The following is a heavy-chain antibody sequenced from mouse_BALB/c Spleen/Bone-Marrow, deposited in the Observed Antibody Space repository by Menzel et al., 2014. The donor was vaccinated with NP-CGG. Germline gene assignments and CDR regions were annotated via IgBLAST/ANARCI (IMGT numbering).Heavy chain of an antibody. CDR2: IDPSDSYT. D-gene: IGHD1-1*01. V-gene: IGHV1-69*02. CDR3: ARDSITTVVATDY. Sequence: VQLQQSGAELVKPGASVKLSCKASGYTSTSYWMHRVKQRPGQGLEWIGEIDPSDSYTNYNQKFKGKATLTVDKSSSTAYMQLSSLTSEDSAVYYCARDSITTVVATDYWGQGTTLTVSS. J-gene: IGHJ2*01. CDR1: GYTSTSYW.